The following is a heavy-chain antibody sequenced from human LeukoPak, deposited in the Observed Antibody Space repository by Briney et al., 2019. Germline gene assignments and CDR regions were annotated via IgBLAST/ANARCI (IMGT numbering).Heavy chain of an antibody. Sequence: SETLSLTCTVSGGSISSGGYYWSWIRQHPGKGLEWIGYIYYSGSTYYNPSLKSRVTISVGTSKNQFSLKLSSVTAADTAVYYCARDLGYCTNGVCHTRFDYWGQGTLVAVSS. CDR3: ARDLGYCTNGVCHTRFDY. CDR2: IYYSGST. V-gene: IGHV4-31*03. CDR1: GGSISSGGYY. J-gene: IGHJ4*02. D-gene: IGHD2-8*01.